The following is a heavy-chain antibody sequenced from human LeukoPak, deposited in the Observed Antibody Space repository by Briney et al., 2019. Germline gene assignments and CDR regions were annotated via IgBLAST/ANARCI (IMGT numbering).Heavy chain of an antibody. J-gene: IGHJ5*02. CDR2: IYYDGRA. Sequence: SETLSLTCAVSDYSISNGYYWGWIRQPPGKGLEWIATIYYDGRAYYNPSLQSRVTISGDTSKNQVSLRLTSVTAADTAVYYCARTTELSWFDPWGQGTLVTVSS. D-gene: IGHD4-17*01. CDR1: DYSISNGYY. V-gene: IGHV4-38-2*01. CDR3: ARTTELSWFDP.